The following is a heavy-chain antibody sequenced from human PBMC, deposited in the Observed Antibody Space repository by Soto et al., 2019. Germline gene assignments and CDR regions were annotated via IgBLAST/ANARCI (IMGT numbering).Heavy chain of an antibody. V-gene: IGHV4-31*03. CDR1: GGSISSGGYY. CDR3: ARYPSFIFHGDLHAL. Sequence: TLSLTCTVSGGSISSGGYYWSWIRQHPGKGLEWIGYIYYSGSTYYNPSLKSRVTISVDTSKNQFSLKLSSVTAADTAVYYCARYPSFIFHGDLHALRAQGTLDLVSS. CDR2: IYYSGST. J-gene: IGHJ1*01. D-gene: IGHD2-21*01.